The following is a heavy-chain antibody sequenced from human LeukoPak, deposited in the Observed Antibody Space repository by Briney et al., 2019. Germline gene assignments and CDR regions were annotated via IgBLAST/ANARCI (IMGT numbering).Heavy chain of an antibody. Sequence: ASVKVSCKASGYTFSNYGISWVRQAPGQGLEWMGWINPNSGGTNYAQKFQGRVTMTRDTSISTAYMELSRLRSDDTAVYYCARAALAAATDAFDIWGQGTMVTVSS. D-gene: IGHD6-13*01. CDR3: ARAALAAATDAFDI. CDR2: INPNSGGT. V-gene: IGHV1-2*02. J-gene: IGHJ3*02. CDR1: GYTFSNYG.